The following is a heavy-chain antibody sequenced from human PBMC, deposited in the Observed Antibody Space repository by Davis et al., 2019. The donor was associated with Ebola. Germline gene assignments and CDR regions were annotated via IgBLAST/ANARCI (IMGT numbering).Heavy chain of an antibody. D-gene: IGHD3-10*01. Sequence: SETLSLTCTVSGGSISSYYWSWIRQSPGKGLEWIGYIYYSGSTNYNPSLMSRVTMSQDTSKNQFSLKLSSVTAADTAMYSCASYSREYYYGSGSYSNWFDPWGQGTLVTVSS. CDR1: GGSISSYY. V-gene: IGHV4-59*08. CDR2: IYYSGST. J-gene: IGHJ5*02. CDR3: ASYSREYYYGSGSYSNWFDP.